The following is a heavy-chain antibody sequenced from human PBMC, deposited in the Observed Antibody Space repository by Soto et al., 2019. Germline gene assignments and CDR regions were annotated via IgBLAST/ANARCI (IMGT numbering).Heavy chain of an antibody. Sequence: SETLSLTCAVYGGSFSGYYWSWIRQPPGKGLEWIGEINHSGSTNYNPSLKSRVTISVDTSKNQFSLKLSSVTAADTAVYYCARGPYIWGSYRPYLYYFDYWGQGTLVTVSS. CDR1: GGSFSGYY. J-gene: IGHJ4*02. D-gene: IGHD3-16*02. CDR2: INHSGST. V-gene: IGHV4-34*01. CDR3: ARGPYIWGSYRPYLYYFDY.